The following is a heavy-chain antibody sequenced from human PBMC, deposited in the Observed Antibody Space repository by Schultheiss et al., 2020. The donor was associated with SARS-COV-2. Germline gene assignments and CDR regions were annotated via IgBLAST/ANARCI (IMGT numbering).Heavy chain of an antibody. Sequence: GSLRLSCAVYGGSFSGYYWSWIRQPAGKGLEWIGRIYTSGSTNYNPSLKSRVTISVDTSKNQFSLKLSSVTAADTAVYYCAREDYDSSGWFDYWSQGTLVTVSS. J-gene: IGHJ4*02. V-gene: IGHV4-59*10. CDR3: AREDYDSSGWFDY. CDR1: GGSFSGYY. CDR2: IYTSGST. D-gene: IGHD3-22*01.